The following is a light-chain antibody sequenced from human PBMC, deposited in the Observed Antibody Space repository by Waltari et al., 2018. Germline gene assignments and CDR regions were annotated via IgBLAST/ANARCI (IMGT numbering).Light chain of an antibody. CDR3: QKYNSAPWT. CDR1: QGISNY. J-gene: IGKJ1*01. V-gene: IGKV1-27*01. Sequence: IQLPHSPPPLSASAGDIVTLTCRASQGISNYLAWYQQKPGKVPKLLIYAASTLQSGVPSRFSGSGSGTDFTLTISSLQPEDVATYYCQKYNSAPWTFGQGTKVEIK. CDR2: AAS.